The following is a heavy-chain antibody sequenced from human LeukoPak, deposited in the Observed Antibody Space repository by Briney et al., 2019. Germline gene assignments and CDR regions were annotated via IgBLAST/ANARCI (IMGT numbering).Heavy chain of an antibody. J-gene: IGHJ3*01. Sequence: GGSLRLSCATSGFSFGSYAMSRVRQAPGKGLEWVSSISGSGMLTYYADSVKGRFTISRDNSKNTLYLQMSSLRAEDTATFYCAKYYYDSGGRGNDAFDVWGQGTLVTVSS. CDR1: GFSFGSYA. CDR2: ISGSGMLT. V-gene: IGHV3-23*01. D-gene: IGHD3-22*01. CDR3: AKYYYDSGGRGNDAFDV.